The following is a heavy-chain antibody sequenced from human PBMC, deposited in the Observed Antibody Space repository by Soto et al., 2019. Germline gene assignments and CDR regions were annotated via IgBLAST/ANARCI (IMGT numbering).Heavy chain of an antibody. V-gene: IGHV1-69*01. CDR2: TTAILGTR. D-gene: IGHD6-19*01. CDR1: GGTLSHYG. CDR3: AAGDSSETGVH. Sequence: QVQLVQSGAAVKKPGSSVKVSCQASGGTLSHYGVSWVSQVHGKGLEWLGGTTAILGTRDYAQKFQGRMTITSDEATTTADMELNSRASDDTAVYYCAAGDSSETGVHWFQGTLVTVSS. J-gene: IGHJ4*02.